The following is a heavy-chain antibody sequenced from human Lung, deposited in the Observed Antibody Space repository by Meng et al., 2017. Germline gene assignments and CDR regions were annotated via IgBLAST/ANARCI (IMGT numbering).Heavy chain of an antibody. V-gene: IGHV1-2*06. J-gene: IGHJ4*02. CDR1: GYNFPDYW. CDR3: ARDEDISAAGKLFGDY. Sequence: QGVLVRSGAEVKKPGASLKVSCKPSGYNFPDYWLHWVRRAPGQGLEWMGRIDPKSGDTHYAQRFQGRVTMTGDTSISTAYMELSGLRSDDTAMYYCARDEDISAAGKLFGDYWGRGTLVTVSS. CDR2: IDPKSGDT. D-gene: IGHD6-13*01.